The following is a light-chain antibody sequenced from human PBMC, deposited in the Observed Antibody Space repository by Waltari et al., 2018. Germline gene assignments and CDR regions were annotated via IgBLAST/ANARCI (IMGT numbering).Light chain of an antibody. CDR3: LQDYDYPRT. Sequence: AIQLTQSPSSLSASVGDRVTITCRASQGVRVDLSWYQQKPGKAPKLLFYGASSLQSGVQSRLSCGASGTDFTLTISRLQPEDFATYYCLQDYDYPRTFGQGTRVELK. J-gene: IGKJ1*01. V-gene: IGKV1-6*02. CDR1: QGVRVD. CDR2: GAS.